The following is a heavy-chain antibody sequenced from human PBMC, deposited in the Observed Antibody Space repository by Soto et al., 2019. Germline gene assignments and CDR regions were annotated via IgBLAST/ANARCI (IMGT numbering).Heavy chain of an antibody. CDR2: SSGSGGST. J-gene: IGHJ4*02. CDR3: AKEPELWFGELNYYFDY. D-gene: IGHD3-10*01. Sequence: EVQLLESGGGLVQPGGSLRLSCAASGFTFSSYAMSWVRQAPGKGLEWVSASSGSGGSTYYADSVKGRFTISRDNSKNTLYLQMNSLRAEDTAVYYCAKEPELWFGELNYYFDYWGQGTLVTVSS. V-gene: IGHV3-23*01. CDR1: GFTFSSYA.